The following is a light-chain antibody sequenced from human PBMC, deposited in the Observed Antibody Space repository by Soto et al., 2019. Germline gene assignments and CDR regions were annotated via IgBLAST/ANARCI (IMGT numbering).Light chain of an antibody. V-gene: IGLV3-21*04. CDR3: QIWDSSRDHVV. CDR2: SNT. J-gene: IGLJ2*01. Sequence: SYELTQPPSVSVAPGKTARITCGGSNLGSKSVHWYQHKPGQAPVLVIYSNTDRPSGIPERFSGSNSGNTATLTIGRVEAGDEADYYCQIWDSSRDHVVFGGGTKLTVL. CDR1: NLGSKS.